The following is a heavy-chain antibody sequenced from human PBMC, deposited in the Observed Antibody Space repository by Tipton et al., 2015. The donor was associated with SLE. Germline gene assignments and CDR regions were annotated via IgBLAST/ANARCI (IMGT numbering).Heavy chain of an antibody. Sequence: TLSLTCTVSGGSISSGSYYWSWIRQPAGKGLEWIGHIYTSGSTNYNPSLKGRGTMSLDTSKNQFSLKVSSVTAADTAVYYCARPGANWDDAFGIWGQGTMVTVSS. V-gene: IGHV4-61*09. CDR1: GGSISSGSYY. D-gene: IGHD7-27*01. J-gene: IGHJ3*02. CDR3: ARPGANWDDAFGI. CDR2: IYTSGST.